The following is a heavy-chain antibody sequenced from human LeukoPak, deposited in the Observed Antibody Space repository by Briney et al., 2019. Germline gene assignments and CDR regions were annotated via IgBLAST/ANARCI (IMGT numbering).Heavy chain of an antibody. J-gene: IGHJ3*02. Sequence: PSETLSLTCTVSGGSISSYYWSWIRQPPGKGLEWIGYIYYSGSTNYNPSLKSRVTISVDTSKNQFPLKLSSVTAADTAVYYCARRRGNYDSSGLGSDAFDIWGQGTMVTASS. V-gene: IGHV4-59*01. CDR2: IYYSGST. D-gene: IGHD3-22*01. CDR1: GGSISSYY. CDR3: ARRRGNYDSSGLGSDAFDI.